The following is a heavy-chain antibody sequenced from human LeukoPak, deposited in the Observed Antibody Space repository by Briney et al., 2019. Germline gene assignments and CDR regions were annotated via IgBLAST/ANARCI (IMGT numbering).Heavy chain of an antibody. D-gene: IGHD6-13*01. CDR2: INPNSGGT. J-gene: IGHJ4*02. CDR1: GYTFTGYY. V-gene: IGHV1-2*02. CDR3: ARGVGIAAAGTYYYFDY. Sequence: ASVKVSCKASGYTFTGYYMHWVRQAPGQGLEWMGWINPNSGGTNYAQKFQGRVTMTRDTSISTAYMELSRLRSDDTAVYYCARGVGIAAAGTYYYFDYWGQGTLVTVSS.